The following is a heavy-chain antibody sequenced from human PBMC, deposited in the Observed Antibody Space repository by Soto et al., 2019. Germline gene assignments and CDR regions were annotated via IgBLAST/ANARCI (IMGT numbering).Heavy chain of an antibody. CDR2: INPKSGGT. CDR1: GYTFTVYY. CDR3: ARDLAKGGGSAGFDY. Sequence: QVQLVQSGAEVKKPGASVTVSCKASGYTFTVYYMHWVRQAPGQGPEWMGWINPKSGGTMYPQKFQGRVNMTWDTAIITADMAQTRLRSDDTAVYYCARDLAKGGGSAGFDYWGQGTLVTVSS. J-gene: IGHJ4*02. D-gene: IGHD1-26*01. V-gene: IGHV1-2*02.